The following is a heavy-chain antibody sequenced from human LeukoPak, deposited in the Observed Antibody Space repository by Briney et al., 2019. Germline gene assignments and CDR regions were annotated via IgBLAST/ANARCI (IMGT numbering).Heavy chain of an antibody. J-gene: IGHJ4*02. Sequence: GESLKISCKDSGYSFTNYWIGWVRQMPGKGLEWMGIIYPGDSYTTYSPSFQGQVTISADKSISTAYLQWSSLKASDTAMYYCASPGIAVAGTQAWDYWGQGTLVTVFS. D-gene: IGHD6-19*01. CDR2: IYPGDSYT. CDR1: GYSFTNYW. CDR3: ASPGIAVAGTQAWDY. V-gene: IGHV5-51*01.